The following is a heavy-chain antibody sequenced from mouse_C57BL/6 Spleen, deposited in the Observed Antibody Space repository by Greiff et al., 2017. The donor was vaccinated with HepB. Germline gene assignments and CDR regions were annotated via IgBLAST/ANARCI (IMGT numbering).Heavy chain of an antibody. Sequence: EVKLQESGAELVKPGASVKLSCTASGFNIKDYYMHWVKQRTEQGLEWIGRIDPEDGETKYAPKFQGKATITAATSSNTAYLQLSSLTSEDTAVYYCARNPPYYYGSSASWYFDVWGTGTTVTVSS. J-gene: IGHJ1*03. V-gene: IGHV14-2*01. D-gene: IGHD1-1*01. CDR2: IDPEDGET. CDR1: GFNIKDYY. CDR3: ARNPPYYYGSSASWYFDV.